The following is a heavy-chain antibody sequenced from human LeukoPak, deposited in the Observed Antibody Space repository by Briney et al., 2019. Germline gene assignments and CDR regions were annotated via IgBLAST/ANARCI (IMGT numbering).Heavy chain of an antibody. CDR2: INHSGST. V-gene: IGHV4-34*01. J-gene: IGHJ4*02. CDR1: GGSFSGYY. CDR3: ARGVVVTQGFDY. D-gene: IGHD4-23*01. Sequence: SETLSLTCAVYGGSFSGYYWSWIRQPPGKGLEWIGEINHSGSTNYNPSLKSRVTISVDTSKKQFSLKLSSVTAADTAVYYCARGVVVTQGFDYWGQGTLVTVSS.